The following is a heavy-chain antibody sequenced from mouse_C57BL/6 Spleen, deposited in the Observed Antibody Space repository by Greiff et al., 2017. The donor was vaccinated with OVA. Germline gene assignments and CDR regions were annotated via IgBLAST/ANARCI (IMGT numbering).Heavy chain of an antibody. CDR2: ISDGGSYT. Sequence: DVHLVESGGGLVKPGGSLKLSCAASGFTFSSYAMSWVRQTPEKRLEWVATISDGGSYTYYPDNVKGRFTISRDNAKNNLYLQMSHLKSEDTAMYYCARDWDYYGSSYFDYWGQGTTLTVSS. V-gene: IGHV5-4*01. CDR1: GFTFSSYA. D-gene: IGHD1-1*01. CDR3: ARDWDYYGSSYFDY. J-gene: IGHJ2*01.